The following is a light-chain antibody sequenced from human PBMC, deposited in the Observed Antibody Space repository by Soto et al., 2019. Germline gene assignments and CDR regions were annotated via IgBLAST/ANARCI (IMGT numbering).Light chain of an antibody. Sequence: QSALAQPASVSGSPGQSITISCTGTNSDVGGYNYVSWYQQHPGKAPELMIYEVSHRPSGVSNRSSGSKSDNTASLTISGLQAEDEADYYCSSYTSISTLYVFGTGTKVTVL. CDR1: NSDVGGYNY. CDR3: SSYTSISTLYV. V-gene: IGLV2-14*01. J-gene: IGLJ1*01. CDR2: EVS.